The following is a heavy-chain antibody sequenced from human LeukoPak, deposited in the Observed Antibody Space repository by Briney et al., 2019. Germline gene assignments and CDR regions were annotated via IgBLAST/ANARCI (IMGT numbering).Heavy chain of an antibody. Sequence: KTGGSLRLSCAASGFTFSDHYMDWVRQAPGKGLEWVGRTRNKANSYTTEYAASVKGRFTISRDDSKNTLYLQMNSLKTEDPAVYYCYYGAGTWGQGNLVTVSS. J-gene: IGHJ5*02. CDR1: GFTFSDHY. D-gene: IGHD3-10*01. CDR2: TRNKANSYTT. V-gene: IGHV3-72*01. CDR3: YYGAGT.